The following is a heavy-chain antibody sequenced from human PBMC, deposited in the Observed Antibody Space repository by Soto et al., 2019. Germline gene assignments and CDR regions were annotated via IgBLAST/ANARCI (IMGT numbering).Heavy chain of an antibody. Sequence: GGSLRLSCAASGFTFSSYAMSWVRQAPGKGLEWVSAISGSGGSTYYADSVKGRFTISRDNSKNTLYLQMNSLRAEDRAVYYCERDPVAVAAPYYFDYWGQGTLVTVSS. V-gene: IGHV3-23*01. CDR2: ISGSGGST. J-gene: IGHJ4*02. D-gene: IGHD6-19*01. CDR3: ERDPVAVAAPYYFDY. CDR1: GFTFSSYA.